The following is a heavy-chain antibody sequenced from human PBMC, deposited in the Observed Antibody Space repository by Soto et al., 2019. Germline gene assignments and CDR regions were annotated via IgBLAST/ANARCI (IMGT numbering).Heavy chain of an antibody. CDR3: ARHSGWSTGIDY. Sequence: QVQLVQSGAEVKKPGASVKVSCKASGYTFTSYAMHWVRQAPGQRLEWMGWINAGNGNTKYSQKFQGRVTITRDTSASTADMELSSLRSEDTAVYYCARHSGWSTGIDYWGQGTLVTVSS. D-gene: IGHD6-19*01. CDR2: INAGNGNT. J-gene: IGHJ4*02. V-gene: IGHV1-3*01. CDR1: GYTFTSYA.